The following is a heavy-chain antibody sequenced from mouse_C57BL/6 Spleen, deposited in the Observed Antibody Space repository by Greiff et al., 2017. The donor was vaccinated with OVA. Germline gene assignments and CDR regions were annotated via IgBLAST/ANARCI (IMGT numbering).Heavy chain of an antibody. CDR1: GYTFTDYE. Sequence: QVQLQQSGAELVRPGASVTLSCKASGYTFTDYEMHWVKQTPVHGLEWIGAIDPETGGTAYNQKFKGKAILTADKSSSTAYMELRSLTSEDSAVYYCTRNYGSSDGGWGTGTTVTVSS. V-gene: IGHV1-15*01. D-gene: IGHD1-1*01. CDR2: IDPETGGT. CDR3: TRNYGSSDGG. J-gene: IGHJ1*03.